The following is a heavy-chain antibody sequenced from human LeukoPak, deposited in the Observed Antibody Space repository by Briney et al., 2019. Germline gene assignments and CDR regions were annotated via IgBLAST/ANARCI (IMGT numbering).Heavy chain of an antibody. Sequence: HPSETLSLTCTVSGGSISSSSYYWGWIRQAPGKGLEWVANIKQDGSEKYYVDSVKGRFTISRDNAKNSLYLQMNSLRAEDTAVYYCARPRYGCFDYWGQGTLVTVSS. D-gene: IGHD4-17*01. CDR2: IKQDGSEK. CDR1: GGSISSSSYY. CDR3: ARPRYGCFDY. V-gene: IGHV3-7*01. J-gene: IGHJ4*02.